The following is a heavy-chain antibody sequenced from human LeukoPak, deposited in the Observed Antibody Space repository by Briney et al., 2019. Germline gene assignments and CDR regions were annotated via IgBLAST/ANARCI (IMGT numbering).Heavy chain of an antibody. J-gene: IGHJ4*02. D-gene: IGHD6-19*01. CDR2: ISGYNGNT. CDR1: GYTFTSYG. Sequence: ASVKVSCKASGYTFTSYGISWVRQAPGQGLEWMGWISGYNGNTNYVQKSQGRVTMTTDTSTSTAYMELRSLRSDDTAVYYCARDLKMGYSSGRYSWGTGSSNDYWGQGTLVTVSS. V-gene: IGHV1-18*01. CDR3: ARDLKMGYSSGRYSWGTGSSNDY.